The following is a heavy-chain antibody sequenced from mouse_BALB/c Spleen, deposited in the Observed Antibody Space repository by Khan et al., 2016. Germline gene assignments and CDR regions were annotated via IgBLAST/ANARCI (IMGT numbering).Heavy chain of an antibody. CDR1: GFDLSRYW. V-gene: IGHV4-1*02. D-gene: IGHD1-1*01. CDR2: INPDSSTI. J-gene: IGHJ3*01. CDR3: ARAGYYGYLAY. Sequence: EVQLVESGGGLVQPGGSLKLSCAASGFDLSRYWMSWVRQAPGKGLEWIGEINPDSSTINYTPSLKDRFIISRDNAKNTLYLQVSKVRSEDTALYYCARAGYYGYLAYWGQGTLVSVSA.